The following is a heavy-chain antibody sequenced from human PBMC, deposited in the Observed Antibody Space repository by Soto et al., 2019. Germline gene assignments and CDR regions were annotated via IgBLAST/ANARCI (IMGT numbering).Heavy chain of an antibody. Sequence: SLRLSCAASGFTFSSYAMSWVRQAPGKGLEWVSAISGSGGSTYYADSVKGRFTISRDNSKNTLYLQMNSLRAEDTAVYYCAKRLEVAVAGPDYWGQGTLVTVSS. CDR3: AKRLEVAVAGPDY. J-gene: IGHJ4*02. CDR2: ISGSGGST. CDR1: GFTFSSYA. V-gene: IGHV3-23*01. D-gene: IGHD6-19*01.